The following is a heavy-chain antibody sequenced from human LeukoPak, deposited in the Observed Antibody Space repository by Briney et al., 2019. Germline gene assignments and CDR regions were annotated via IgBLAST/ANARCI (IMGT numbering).Heavy chain of an antibody. CDR3: ARDKNLGDCGSRSCYGVWPFDI. D-gene: IGHD2-2*01. J-gene: IGHJ3*02. Sequence: SVKVSCKASGGTFSSDPITWVRQAPGQGREWMGGTIPFLGATTYAQRFQGRISITTDESTTTAYMELSSLRSEDTAVYYCARDKNLGDCGSRSCYGVWPFDIWGQGTMVTVSS. CDR1: GGTFSSDP. CDR2: TIPFLGAT. V-gene: IGHV1-69*05.